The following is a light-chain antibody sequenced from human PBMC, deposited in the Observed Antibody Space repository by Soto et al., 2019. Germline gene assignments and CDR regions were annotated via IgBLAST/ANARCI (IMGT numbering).Light chain of an antibody. Sequence: IQLAQSPSALSASVSNRVTITCRASQSISSYLNWYQQKPGKAPNLLIYAASTLQAGVPSRFSGSGSGTDFTLTISSLQPEDVAAYYCQKYNSAPLTFGGGTKVDI. V-gene: IGKV1-27*01. CDR2: AAS. CDR3: QKYNSAPLT. CDR1: QSISSY. J-gene: IGKJ4*01.